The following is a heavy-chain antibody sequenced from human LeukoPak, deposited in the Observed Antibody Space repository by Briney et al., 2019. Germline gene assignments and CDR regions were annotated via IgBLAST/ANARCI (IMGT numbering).Heavy chain of an antibody. CDR3: AKKVGNSVWYVGFDY. V-gene: IGHV3-21*04. J-gene: IGHJ4*02. D-gene: IGHD6-13*01. CDR2: ISSSSSYI. Sequence: GGSLRLSCAASGFTLTSYIMNWVRQAPGKGLEWVSSISSSSSYIYYADSGKGRYTISRDKSKNTLYLQMNSQRAEDTAVYYCAKKVGNSVWYVGFDYWGQGTLVTVSS. CDR1: GFTLTSYI.